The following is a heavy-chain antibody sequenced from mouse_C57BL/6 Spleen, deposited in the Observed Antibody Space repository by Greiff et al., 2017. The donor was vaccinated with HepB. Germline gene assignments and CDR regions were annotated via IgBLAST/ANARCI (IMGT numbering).Heavy chain of an antibody. J-gene: IGHJ1*03. D-gene: IGHD1-1*01. Sequence: EVQGVESGGGLVQPGGSLSLSCAASGFTFTDYYMSWVRQPPGKALEWLGFIRNKANGYTTEYSASVKGRFTISRDNSQSILYLQMNALRAEDSATYYCARYPSYYYRYFDVWGTGTTVTVSS. CDR2: IRNKANGYTT. CDR1: GFTFTDYY. V-gene: IGHV7-3*01. CDR3: ARYPSYYYRYFDV.